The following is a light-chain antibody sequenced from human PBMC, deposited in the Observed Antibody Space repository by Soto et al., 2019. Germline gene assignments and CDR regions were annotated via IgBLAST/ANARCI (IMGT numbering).Light chain of an antibody. CDR1: SSNIGAGYD. V-gene: IGLV1-40*01. CDR2: GNS. CDR3: QSYDNRLSAYV. Sequence: QSVLAQPPSVSGAPGQKVTISCTGSSSNIGAGYDLHWYQQLPGTAPKLLLYGNSNRPSGVPDRFSGSKSGTSASLAITGLQAEDEADYYCQSYDNRLSAYVFGTGTKVTVL. J-gene: IGLJ1*01.